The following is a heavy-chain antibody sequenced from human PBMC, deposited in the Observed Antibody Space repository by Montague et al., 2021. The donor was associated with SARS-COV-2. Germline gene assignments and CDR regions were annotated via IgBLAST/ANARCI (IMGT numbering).Heavy chain of an antibody. D-gene: IGHD3-10*01. J-gene: IGHJ6*02. CDR2: SSGSDGGT. V-gene: IGHV3-23*01. Sequence: SLRLSCPASGFTFSNSAMNWVRQAPGKGLEWVSGSSGSDGGTHYADSVKGRFTISRDNSKNVLYLQMNSLRAEDTALYYCAKDSYYYGLGYGMDVRGQGTTVTVSS. CDR3: AKDSYYYGLGYGMDV. CDR1: GFTFSNSA.